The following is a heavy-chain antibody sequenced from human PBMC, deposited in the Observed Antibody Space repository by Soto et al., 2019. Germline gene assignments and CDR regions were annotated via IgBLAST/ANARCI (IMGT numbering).Heavy chain of an antibody. CDR3: GRDVAHGYTETV. Sequence: QVQLQESGPGLVKPSQTLSLACTVSGGSVGGGEYYYSWIRQPPGKGLEWIGYIYDSGITKYTPSSKGRVTVTLAKSNNQVALKLSSVTAADSAGYWWGRDVAHGYTETVGGQGTMVTVSS. V-gene: IGHV4-30-4*01. CDR2: IYDSGIT. CDR1: GGSVGGGEYY. J-gene: IGHJ3*01. D-gene: IGHD5-18*01.